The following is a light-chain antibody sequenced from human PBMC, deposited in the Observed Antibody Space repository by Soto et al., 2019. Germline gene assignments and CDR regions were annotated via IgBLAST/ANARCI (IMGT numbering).Light chain of an antibody. CDR2: GAS. Sequence: EVAMTQSPATLSVSPGERAILSCRTSQGVSSNLAWYQQKPGLPPRLLIYGASTRATGIPARFSGSGSGTEFTLTISSLQSEDFAVYYCQQYDNRPPFTFGPMTKVDIK. J-gene: IGKJ3*01. CDR3: QQYDNRPPFT. CDR1: QGVSSN. V-gene: IGKV3-15*01.